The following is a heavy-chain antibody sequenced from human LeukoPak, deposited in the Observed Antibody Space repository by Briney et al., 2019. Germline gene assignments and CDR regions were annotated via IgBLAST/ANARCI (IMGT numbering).Heavy chain of an antibody. Sequence: QPGGSLRLSCAASGFTFSSYWMTWVRQAPGKGLEWVSNIREGGGNKSYADSVKGRFTISRDNAKNSLYLQMNSPRAADTGVTYCAGQPAAGDVDSWGQGTLVTVSS. D-gene: IGHD2-2*01. CDR3: AGQPAAGDVDS. J-gene: IGHJ4*02. V-gene: IGHV3-7*03. CDR2: IREGGGNK. CDR1: GFTFSSYW.